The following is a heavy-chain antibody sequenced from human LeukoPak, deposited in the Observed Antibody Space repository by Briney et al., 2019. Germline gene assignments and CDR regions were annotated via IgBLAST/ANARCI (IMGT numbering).Heavy chain of an antibody. J-gene: IGHJ4*02. D-gene: IGHD5-18*01. Sequence: ETLSLTCAVYGGSFSGYYWSWIRQPPGKGLEWIGEINHSGGINYNPSLKSRVTISVDTPKNQFSLKLSSVTAADTAVYYCARGTAMAPYYFDYWGQGTLVTVSS. CDR1: GGSFSGYY. V-gene: IGHV4-34*01. CDR2: INHSGGI. CDR3: ARGTAMAPYYFDY.